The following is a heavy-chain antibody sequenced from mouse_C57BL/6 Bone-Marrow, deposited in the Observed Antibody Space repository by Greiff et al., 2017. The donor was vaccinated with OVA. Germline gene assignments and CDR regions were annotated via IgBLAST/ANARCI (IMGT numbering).Heavy chain of an antibody. CDR2: IYPRDGST. CDR1: GYTFTSYV. V-gene: IGHV1-85*01. J-gene: IGHJ3*01. Sequence: VKLQESGPELVKPGASVKLSCKASGYTFTSYVINWVKQRPGQGLEWIGWIYPRDGSTKYNEKFKGKATLTVDTSSSTAYMELHSLTSEDSAVYFCARSLIYYGLAYWGQGTLVTVSA. D-gene: IGHD2-1*01. CDR3: ARSLIYYGLAY.